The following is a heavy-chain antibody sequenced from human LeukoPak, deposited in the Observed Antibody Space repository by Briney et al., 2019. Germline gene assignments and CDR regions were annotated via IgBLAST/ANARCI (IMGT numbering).Heavy chain of an antibody. J-gene: IGHJ6*03. CDR2: ISSSGSTI. Sequence: PGGPLRLSCAASGFTFSSYFMNWVRQAPGKGLEWVSYISSSGSTIYYADSVKGRFTISRDNAKNSLYLQMNSLRAEDTAVYYCARGISPMDVWGKGTTVTVSS. D-gene: IGHD3-3*02. CDR1: GFTFSSYF. CDR3: ARGISPMDV. V-gene: IGHV3-48*04.